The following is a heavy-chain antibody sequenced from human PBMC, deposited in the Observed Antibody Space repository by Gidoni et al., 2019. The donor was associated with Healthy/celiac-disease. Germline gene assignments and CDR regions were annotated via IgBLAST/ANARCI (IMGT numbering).Heavy chain of an antibody. V-gene: IGHV3-21*01. CDR1: GFTFSSYS. CDR3: ARDQKDYYYYMDV. J-gene: IGHJ6*03. CDR2: ISSSSSYI. Sequence: EVQPVESGGGLVKPGGSLRLSCAAAGFTFSSYSMNWVRQAPGKGLEWVSSISSSSSYIYCADSVKGRFTISRDNAKNSLYLQMNSLRAEDTAVYYCARDQKDYYYYMDVWGKGTTVTVSS.